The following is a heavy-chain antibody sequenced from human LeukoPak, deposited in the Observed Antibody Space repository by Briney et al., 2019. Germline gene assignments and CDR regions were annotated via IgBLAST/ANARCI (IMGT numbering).Heavy chain of an antibody. J-gene: IGHJ1*01. CDR3: ARDRSSSWFRAGYFQH. D-gene: IGHD6-13*01. CDR2: IIPILGIA. CDR1: GGTFSSYA. V-gene: IGHV1-69*04. Sequence: ASVKVSCKASGGTFSSYAISWVRQAPGQGLEWMGRIIPILGIANYAQKFQGRVTITADKSTSTAYMELSSLRSEDTAVYYCARDRSSSWFRAGYFQHWGQGTLVTVSS.